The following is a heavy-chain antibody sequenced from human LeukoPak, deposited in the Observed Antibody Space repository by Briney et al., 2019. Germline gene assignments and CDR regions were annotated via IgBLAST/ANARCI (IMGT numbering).Heavy chain of an antibody. CDR2: ISYVGSNK. CDR1: GFTFSSYA. D-gene: IGHD3-22*01. Sequence: GRSLRLSCAASGFTFSSYAMHWVRQAPGKGLEWVAVISYVGSNKYYADSVKGRFTISRDNSKNTLYLQMNSLRAEDTAVYYSYLDYYDSSGYSAVYWGQGTLVTVSS. V-gene: IGHV3-30-3*01. J-gene: IGHJ4*02. CDR3: YLDYYDSSGYSAVY.